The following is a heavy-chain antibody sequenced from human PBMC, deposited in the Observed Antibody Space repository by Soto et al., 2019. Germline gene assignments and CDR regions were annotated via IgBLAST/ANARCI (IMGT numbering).Heavy chain of an antibody. J-gene: IGHJ4*02. CDR1: GDTFDNYA. CDR3: AVDQDDYSNNWGRFEF. V-gene: IGHV1-3*01. CDR2: INVGRGNL. Sequence: QVQLVQSGAEVRTPGASVKISCKASGDTFDNYALHWVRQAPGQGLEWLGWINVGRGNLKYSGNFQGNFFLTTDTSASTAFLELRDLKSEDTAVYFCAVDQDDYSNNWGRFEFWGEGTLVTVSS. D-gene: IGHD7-27*01.